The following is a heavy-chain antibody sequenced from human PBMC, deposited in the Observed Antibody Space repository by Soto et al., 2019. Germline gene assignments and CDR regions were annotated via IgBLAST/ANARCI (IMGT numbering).Heavy chain of an antibody. CDR1: GFTVSSNF. J-gene: IGHJ4*02. V-gene: IGHV3-66*01. D-gene: IGHD6-13*01. CDR2: IFSDGST. CDR3: ARGPLAAAAGHFDY. Sequence: GGSLRLSCAASGFTVSSNFMTWVRQAPGKGLEWVSIIFSDGSTFYADSVKGRFTISRDNSKNTLYLQMNSLRAEDTAVFYCARGPLAAAAGHFDYWGQGTLVXVSS.